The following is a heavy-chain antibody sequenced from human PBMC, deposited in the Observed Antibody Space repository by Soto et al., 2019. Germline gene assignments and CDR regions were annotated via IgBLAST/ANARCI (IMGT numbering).Heavy chain of an antibody. CDR3: ARDDSSGYYGSFDY. V-gene: IGHV3-48*02. D-gene: IGHD3-22*01. CDR1: GFTFSSYS. CDR2: ISSSSSTI. Sequence: EVQLVESGGGLVQPGGSLRLSCAASGFTFSSYSMNWVRQAPGKGLEWVSYISSSSSTIYYADSVKGRFTISRDNAKNSLYLPMNSLRDEDTAVYYCARDDSSGYYGSFDYWGQGTLVTVSS. J-gene: IGHJ4*02.